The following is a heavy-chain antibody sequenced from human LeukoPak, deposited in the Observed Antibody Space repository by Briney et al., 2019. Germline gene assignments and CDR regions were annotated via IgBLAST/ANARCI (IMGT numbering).Heavy chain of an antibody. D-gene: IGHD3-10*01. V-gene: IGHV3-20*04. CDR2: INWNGGST. J-gene: IGHJ5*02. CDR1: GFTFGNYG. Sequence: GGSLRLSCAASGFTFGNYGMSWVRQAPGKGLEWVSGINWNGGSTGYADSVEGRFTISRDNAKNSQYLQMNSLRAEDTAVYYCARGGRRRREGIFDGSGSYFMLRGHPPFDPWGQGTLVTVSS. CDR3: ARGGRRRREGIFDGSGSYFMLRGHPPFDP.